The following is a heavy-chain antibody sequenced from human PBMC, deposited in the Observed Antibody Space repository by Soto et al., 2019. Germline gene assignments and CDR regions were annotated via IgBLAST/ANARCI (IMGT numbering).Heavy chain of an antibody. V-gene: IGHV4-39*01. CDR1: GGSISSRSYY. J-gene: IGHJ4*02. CDR2: IYYSGNA. Sequence: LSLTCTVPGGSISSRSYYWGWIRQPPGKGLEWIGSIYYSGNAYYNPSLKSRVAVSVDTSKNQFSLKVTSVTATDTAVYYCARHKDTSSRYLLPDFWGQGTLVTVSS. CDR3: ARHKDTSSRYLLPDF. D-gene: IGHD6-13*01.